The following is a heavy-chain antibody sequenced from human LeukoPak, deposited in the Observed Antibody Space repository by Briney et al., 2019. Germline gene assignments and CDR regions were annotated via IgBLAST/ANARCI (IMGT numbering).Heavy chain of an antibody. J-gene: IGHJ4*02. D-gene: IGHD2-2*03. CDR2: ICTSSSTI. CDR3: ARDGYCSSTSCPDY. V-gene: IGHV3-48*02. CDR1: GFSFSSYS. Sequence: PGGSLRLSCAASGFSFSSYSMNWVRQAPGKGLEWVSYICTSSSTIYYADSVKGRFTISRDNAKNSLYLQMNSLRDEDTAVYYCARDGYCSSTSCPDYWGQGTLVTVSS.